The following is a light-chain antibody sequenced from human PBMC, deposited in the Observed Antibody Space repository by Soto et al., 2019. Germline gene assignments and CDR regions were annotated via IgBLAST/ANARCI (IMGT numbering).Light chain of an antibody. Sequence: QSALTQPASVSGSPGQSITISCTGTSSDIGAYNFVSWYQQHPGEVPKLMLYDVNVRPSGVSNRFSGSKSGNTASLTISGLQAEDEADYYCTSWTTSTTMIFGGRTKLTVL. CDR1: SSDIGAYNF. CDR2: DVN. J-gene: IGLJ2*01. V-gene: IGLV2-14*03. CDR3: TSWTTSTTMI.